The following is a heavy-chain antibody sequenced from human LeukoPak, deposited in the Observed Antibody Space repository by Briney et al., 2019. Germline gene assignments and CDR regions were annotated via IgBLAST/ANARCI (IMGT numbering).Heavy chain of an antibody. V-gene: IGHV3-30*02. CDR1: GFTFSTSG. CDR3: AKGTRTPYYYDSSGHLDY. D-gene: IGHD3-22*01. J-gene: IGHJ4*02. Sequence: GGSLRLSCATSGFTFSTSGMHWVRQAPGKGLEWVAFIRYDGSNTYHADSVKGRFTVSRDNAKNSLYLQMNSLRAEDTALYYCAKGTRTPYYYDSSGHLDYWGQGTLVTVSS. CDR2: IRYDGSNT.